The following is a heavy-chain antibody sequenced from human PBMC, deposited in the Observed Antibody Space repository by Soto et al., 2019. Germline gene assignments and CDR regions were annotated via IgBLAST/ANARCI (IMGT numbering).Heavy chain of an antibody. CDR3: ARVKSWDTATPGYYYGMDV. J-gene: IGHJ6*02. CDR2: INHSGST. V-gene: IGHV4-34*01. D-gene: IGHD5-18*01. Sequence: SETMSLTCAVYGGSFSGYYWSWIRQPTGKGLEWIGEINHSGSTNYNPSLKSRVTISVDTSKNQFSLKLSSVTAADTAVYYCARVKSWDTATPGYYYGMDVWGQGTTVTVSS. CDR1: GGSFSGYY.